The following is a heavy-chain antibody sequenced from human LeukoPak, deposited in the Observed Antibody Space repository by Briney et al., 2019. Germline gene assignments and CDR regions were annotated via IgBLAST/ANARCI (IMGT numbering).Heavy chain of an antibody. J-gene: IGHJ3*02. CDR3: ARDHGGHDYGDYGGDAFDI. CDR1: GVSISSYY. D-gene: IGHD4-17*01. V-gene: IGHV4-59*01. Sequence: SETLSLTCTVSGVSISSYYWSWIRQPPGKGLEWIGYIYYSGSTNYNPSLKSRVTISVDTSKNQFSLKLSSVTAADTAVYYCARDHGGHDYGDYGGDAFDIWGQGTMVTVSS. CDR2: IYYSGST.